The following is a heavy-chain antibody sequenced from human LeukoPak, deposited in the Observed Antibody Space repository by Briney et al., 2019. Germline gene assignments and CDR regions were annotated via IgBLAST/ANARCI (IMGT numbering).Heavy chain of an antibody. CDR2: IRTAGSTI. CDR1: GFTFSNYE. D-gene: IGHD2-2*01. V-gene: IGHV3-48*03. CDR3: VRGGYCGSSICYSLNAFDI. J-gene: IGHJ3*02. Sequence: GGSLRLSCAASGFTFSNYEMNWVRQAPGEGLEWVSYIRTAGSTIYYADSVKGRFTISRDDANNSLYLQMNSLRAEDTAVYYCVRGGYCGSSICYSLNAFDIWGQGTTVTVSA.